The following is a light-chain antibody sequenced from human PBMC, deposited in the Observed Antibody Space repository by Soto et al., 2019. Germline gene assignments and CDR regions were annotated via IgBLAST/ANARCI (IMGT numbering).Light chain of an antibody. CDR3: QKYNGAPWT. Sequence: DIQMTQSPSSLSASVGDRVTITCRASHGISNYLAWYQQKPGKVPKLLTYAASTLQSGVPSRFSGSGSGTDFTLTICSLQPDDVANYYCQKYNGAPWTFGQGTKVEIE. CDR2: AAS. J-gene: IGKJ1*01. CDR1: HGISNY. V-gene: IGKV1-27*01.